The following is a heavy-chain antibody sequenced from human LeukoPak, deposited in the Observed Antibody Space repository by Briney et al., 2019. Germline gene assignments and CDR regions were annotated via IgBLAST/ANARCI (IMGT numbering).Heavy chain of an antibody. Sequence: ASVKVSCKASGYTFTSYAMNWVRQAPGQGLEWRGWINTNTGNPTYAQGFTGRFVFSLDTSVSTAYLQISSLKAGDTAVYYCARGLKWLFAPYYFDYWGQGTLVTVSS. CDR2: INTNTGNP. D-gene: IGHD3-3*01. CDR3: ARGLKWLFAPYYFDY. V-gene: IGHV7-4-1*02. CDR1: GYTFTSYA. J-gene: IGHJ4*02.